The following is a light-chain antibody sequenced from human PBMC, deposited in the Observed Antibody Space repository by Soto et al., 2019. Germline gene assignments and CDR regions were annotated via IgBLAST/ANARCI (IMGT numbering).Light chain of an antibody. CDR1: QSISTW. CDR3: QQYNSYPWT. CDR2: KAS. Sequence: DIQMTQSPSTLSASGGDRVTITCRASQSISTWLAWYQQKPGKAPKLLIFKASSLESGVPSRFSDSGSETEFTFTISSLQPDDFATYYCQQYNSYPWTFGQGTKVEIK. V-gene: IGKV1-5*03. J-gene: IGKJ1*01.